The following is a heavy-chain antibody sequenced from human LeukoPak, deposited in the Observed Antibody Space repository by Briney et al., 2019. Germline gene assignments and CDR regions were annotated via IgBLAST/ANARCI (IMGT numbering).Heavy chain of an antibody. Sequence: SETLSLTCTVSGGSISSYYWSWIRQPAGKGLEWIGRIYTSGSTNYNPSLKSRVTMSVDTSKNQFSLKLSSVTAADTAVYYCARAVDLSSSRVNRYYYYMDVWGKGTTVTVSS. CDR2: IYTSGST. CDR3: ARAVDLSSSRVNRYYYYMDV. CDR1: GGSISSYY. D-gene: IGHD6-6*01. V-gene: IGHV4-4*07. J-gene: IGHJ6*03.